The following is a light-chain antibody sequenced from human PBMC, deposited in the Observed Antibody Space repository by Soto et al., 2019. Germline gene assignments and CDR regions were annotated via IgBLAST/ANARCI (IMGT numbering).Light chain of an antibody. CDR1: SSDVGGYNY. CDR3: CSYAGSYTLI. CDR2: DVS. J-gene: IGLJ2*01. Sequence: SALTQPRSVSGSPGQSVTISCTGTSSDVGGYNYVSWYQQHPGKAPKFMIYDVSKRPSGVPDRFSGSKSGNTASLTISGLQAEDEADYYCCSYAGSYTLIFGGGTKVTVL. V-gene: IGLV2-11*01.